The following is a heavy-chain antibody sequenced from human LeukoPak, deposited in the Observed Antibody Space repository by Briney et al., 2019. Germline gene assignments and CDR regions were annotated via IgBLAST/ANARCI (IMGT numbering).Heavy chain of an antibody. V-gene: IGHV4-34*01. CDR2: INHSGST. Sequence: PSETLSLTCAVYGGSFSGYYWSWIRQPPGKGLEWIGEINHSGSTNYNPSLKSRVTISVDTSKNQFSLKLSSVTAADTAVYYCANSNGENQWLGKRNWFDPWGQGTLVTVSS. CDR1: GGSFSGYY. D-gene: IGHD5-12*01. J-gene: IGHJ5*02. CDR3: ANSNGENQWLGKRNWFDP.